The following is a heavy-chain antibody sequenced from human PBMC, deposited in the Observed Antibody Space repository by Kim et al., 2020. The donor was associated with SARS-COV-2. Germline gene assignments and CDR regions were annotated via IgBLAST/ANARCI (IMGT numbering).Heavy chain of an antibody. Sequence: ASVKVSCKASGYTFTSYDINWVRQATGQGLEWMGWMNPNSGNTGYAQKFQGRVTMTRNTSINTAYMELSSLRSEDTAVYYCVLTDQPGSGWYEDDYWGQGTLVTVSS. J-gene: IGHJ4*02. V-gene: IGHV1-8*01. D-gene: IGHD6-19*01. CDR2: MNPNSGNT. CDR1: GYTFTSYD. CDR3: VLTDQPGSGWYEDDY.